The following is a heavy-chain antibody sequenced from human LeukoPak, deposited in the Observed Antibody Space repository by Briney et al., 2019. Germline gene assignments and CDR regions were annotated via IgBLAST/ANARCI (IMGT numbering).Heavy chain of an antibody. CDR1: GYTFTSYG. V-gene: IGHV1-18*01. D-gene: IGHD2-15*01. CDR2: ISAYNGNT. CDR3: ARDEHCSGGSCYAPTEYFQH. Sequence: ASVKVSRKASGYTFTSYGISWVRQAPGQGLEWMGWISAYNGNTNYAQKLQGRVTMTTDTSTSTAYMELRSLRSDDTAVYYCARDEHCSGGSCYAPTEYFQHWGQGTLVTVSS. J-gene: IGHJ1*01.